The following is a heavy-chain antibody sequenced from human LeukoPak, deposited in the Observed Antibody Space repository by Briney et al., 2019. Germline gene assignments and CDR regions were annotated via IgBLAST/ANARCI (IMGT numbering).Heavy chain of an antibody. CDR3: ARAPNGYCSSTSCDDAFDI. CDR1: GGSISSGGYS. V-gene: IGHV4-30-2*01. Sequence: SQTLSLTCAVSGGSISSGGYSWSWIRQPPGKGLEWIGYIYYSGSTYYNPSLKSRVTISVDRSKNQFSLKLSSVTAADTAVYYCARAPNGYCSSTSCDDAFDIWGQGTMVTVSS. CDR2: IYYSGST. J-gene: IGHJ3*02. D-gene: IGHD2-2*03.